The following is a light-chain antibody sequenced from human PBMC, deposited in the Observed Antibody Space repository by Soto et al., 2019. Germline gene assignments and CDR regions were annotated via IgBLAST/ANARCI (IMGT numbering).Light chain of an antibody. J-gene: IGKJ2*01. V-gene: IGKV1-33*01. Sequence: DIQMTQSPSSLSASVGDRISITCRASKDIKKNLNWLQQRPGTAPKLLIYDASNLETGVSSRYSGRESGTDSTLIINNLQPEDIATYYCQQYDVLPYAFGQGTKVEI. CDR1: KDIKKN. CDR2: DAS. CDR3: QQYDVLPYA.